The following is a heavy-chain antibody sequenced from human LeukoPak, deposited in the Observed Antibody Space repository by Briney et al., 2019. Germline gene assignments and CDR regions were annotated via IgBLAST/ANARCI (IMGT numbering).Heavy chain of an antibody. CDR2: IYTTGKT. D-gene: IGHD3-16*01. J-gene: IGHJ4*02. Sequence: SETLSLTCTVSSGSINSYYWGWVRQPAGRGLEWIGRIYTTGKTDYDPSLKSRLTMSVDTSKRQFSLNLTSVTAADTAIYFCARHGYTASHYFLDFWSQGTLVTVSS. V-gene: IGHV4-4*07. CDR3: ARHGYTASHYFLDF. CDR1: SGSINSYY.